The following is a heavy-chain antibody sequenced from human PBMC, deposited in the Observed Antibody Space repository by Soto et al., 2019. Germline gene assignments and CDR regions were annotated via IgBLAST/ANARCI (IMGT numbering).Heavy chain of an antibody. CDR1: DYKFTSYW. CDR2: IYPGNSET. CDR3: KRHKSVSSGWYCFDN. D-gene: IGHD6-19*01. V-gene: IGHV5-51*01. Sequence: GESLNSSCQGSDYKFTSYWIGSLRQLPGKGREWRGFIYPGNSETRYSPSFEGQVTISADKSISTAYLQWSSLKALDIAMYYCKRHKSVSSGWYCFDNWGQGTMVTV. J-gene: IGHJ4*02.